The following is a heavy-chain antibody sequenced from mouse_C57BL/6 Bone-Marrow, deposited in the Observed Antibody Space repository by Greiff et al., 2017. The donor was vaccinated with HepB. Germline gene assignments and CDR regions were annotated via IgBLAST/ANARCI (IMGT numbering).Heavy chain of an antibody. CDR1: GYTFTGYW. CDR3: ARWEIYYYGPYYAMDY. D-gene: IGHD1-1*01. V-gene: IGHV1-9*01. Sequence: QVQLKESGAELMKPGASVKLSCKATGYTFTGYWIEWVKQRPGHGLEWIGEILPGSGSTNYNEKFKGKATFTADTSSNTAYMQLSSLTTEDSAIYYCARWEIYYYGPYYAMDYWGQGTSVTVSS. J-gene: IGHJ4*01. CDR2: ILPGSGST.